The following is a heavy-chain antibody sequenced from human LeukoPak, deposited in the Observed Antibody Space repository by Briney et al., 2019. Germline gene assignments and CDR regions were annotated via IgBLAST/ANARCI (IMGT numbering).Heavy chain of an antibody. CDR3: ARYRIGGTAGPNFDY. CDR2: INHSGST. V-gene: IGHV4-34*01. J-gene: IGHJ4*02. D-gene: IGHD3-10*01. Sequence: SETLSLTCAVYGGSFSGYYWSWIRQPPGKGLEWIGEINHSGSTNYNPSLKSRVTISVDTSKNQFSLKLSSVTAADTAVYYCARYRIGGTAGPNFDYWGQGTLVTVSS. CDR1: GGSFSGYY.